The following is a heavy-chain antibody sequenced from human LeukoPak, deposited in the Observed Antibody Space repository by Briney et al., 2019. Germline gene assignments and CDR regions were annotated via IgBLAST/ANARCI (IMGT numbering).Heavy chain of an antibody. D-gene: IGHD3-22*01. CDR3: ARDQYYDSSGYWVFDY. V-gene: IGHV1-69*05. J-gene: IGHJ4*02. CDR2: IIPIFGTA. Sequence: GSSVKVSCKASGGTFSSYAISWVRQAPGQGLEWMGGIIPIFGTANYAQKFQGRVTITRDTSISTAYMELSRLRSDDTAVYYCARDQYYDSSGYWVFDYWGQGTLVTVSS. CDR1: GGTFSSYA.